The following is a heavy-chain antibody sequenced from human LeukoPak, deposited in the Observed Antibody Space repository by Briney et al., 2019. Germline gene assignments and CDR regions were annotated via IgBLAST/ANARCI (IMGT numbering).Heavy chain of an antibody. Sequence: SVTVSCKASGGTFSSYAISWVRQAPGQGLEWMGGIIPIFGTANYAQKFQGRVTITTDESTSTAHMDVSSLRSEDTAVYYCARGAGGSYFDYWGQGTLVTVSS. CDR2: IIPIFGTA. CDR3: ARGAGGSYFDY. J-gene: IGHJ4*02. V-gene: IGHV1-69*05. CDR1: GGTFSSYA. D-gene: IGHD3-16*01.